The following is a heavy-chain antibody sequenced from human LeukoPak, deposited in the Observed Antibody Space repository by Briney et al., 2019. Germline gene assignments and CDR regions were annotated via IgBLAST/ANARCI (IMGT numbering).Heavy chain of an antibody. Sequence: SETLSLTCAVNGGSFSGYYWSWIRQPPGKGLEWIGEINHSGSTNYNPSLKSRVTISVDTSKKQFSLKLSSVTAADTAVYYCARVLEGSSGQHWYFDLWGRGTLVTVSS. CDR2: INHSGST. CDR1: GGSFSGYY. J-gene: IGHJ2*01. V-gene: IGHV4-34*01. CDR3: ARVLEGSSGQHWYFDL. D-gene: IGHD6-19*01.